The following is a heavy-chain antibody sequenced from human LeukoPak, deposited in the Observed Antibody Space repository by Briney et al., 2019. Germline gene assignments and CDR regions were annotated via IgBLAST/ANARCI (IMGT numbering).Heavy chain of an antibody. J-gene: IGHJ4*02. CDR2: IYYSGST. Sequence: SETLSLTCTVSGGSISSYYWSWIRQPPGKGLEWIGYIYYSGSTNYNPSLKSRVTISVDTSKNQFSLKLSSVTAADTAVYYCARDGGPGPYSSSWYVYWGQGTLVTVSS. CDR1: GGSISSYY. D-gene: IGHD6-13*01. CDR3: ARDGGPGPYSSSWYVY. V-gene: IGHV4-59*01.